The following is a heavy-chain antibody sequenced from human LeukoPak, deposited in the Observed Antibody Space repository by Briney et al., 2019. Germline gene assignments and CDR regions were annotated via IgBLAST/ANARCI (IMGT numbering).Heavy chain of an antibody. D-gene: IGHD6-13*01. V-gene: IGHV1-2*02. CDR1: GYTLTGYF. CDR3: ATHPEGIAG. CDR2: INPNSGGT. J-gene: IGHJ4*02. Sequence: ASVKVSCKSSGYTLTGYFMHWVRQAPGQRLEWMGWINPNSGGTNYAQKFQGRVTMTRDTSISTAYMELSRLRSDDTAVYYCATHPEGIAGWGQGTLVTVSS.